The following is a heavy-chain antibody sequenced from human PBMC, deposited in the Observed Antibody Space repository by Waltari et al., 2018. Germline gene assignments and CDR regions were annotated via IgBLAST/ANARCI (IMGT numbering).Heavy chain of an antibody. CDR3: ARVLGGHTYGYYYYYMDV. Sequence: QVQLQESGPGLVKPSETLSLTCNVSGDSISKFYWSWIRQPAGKGLEWIGHIYTGGSTSSTPSLTSRVTMSVATSKNQSSLKLSSVTAAETAVYYCARVLGGHTYGYYYYYMDVWGKGTTVTISS. CDR2: IYTGGST. D-gene: IGHD5-18*01. J-gene: IGHJ6*03. V-gene: IGHV4-4*07. CDR1: GDSISKFY.